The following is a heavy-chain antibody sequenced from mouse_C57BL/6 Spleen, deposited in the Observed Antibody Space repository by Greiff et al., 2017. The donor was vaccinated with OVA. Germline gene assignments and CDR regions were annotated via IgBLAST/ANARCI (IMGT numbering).Heavy chain of an antibody. CDR1: GYSITSGYY. V-gene: IGHV3-6*01. J-gene: IGHJ3*01. Sequence: VQLQQSGPGLVKPSQSLSLTCSVTGYSITSGYYWNWIRQFPGNKLEWMGYISYDGSNNYNPSLKNRISITRDTSKNQFCLKLNSVTTEDTATYYCARDVPYWGQGTLVTVSA. CDR3: ARDVPY. CDR2: ISYDGSN.